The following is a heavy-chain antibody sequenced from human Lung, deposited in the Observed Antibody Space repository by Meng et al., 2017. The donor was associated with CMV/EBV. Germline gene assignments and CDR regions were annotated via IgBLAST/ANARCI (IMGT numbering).Heavy chain of an antibody. CDR1: GFTLSTYD. CDR3: VQLPGAFWGDSFDV. D-gene: IGHD7-27*01. J-gene: IGHJ3*01. Sequence: GGSLRLSCVASGFTLSTYDMTWVRQAPGKGLEWISSISSSGSPTYYADSVQGRFTISRDNAKNSLHLQMHSLRVEDTAVYYCVQLPGAFWGDSFDVWGQGTMVTVSS. V-gene: IGHV3-48*03. CDR2: ISSSGSPT.